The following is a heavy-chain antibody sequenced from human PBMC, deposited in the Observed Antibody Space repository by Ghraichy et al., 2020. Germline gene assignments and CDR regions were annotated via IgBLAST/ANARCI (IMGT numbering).Heavy chain of an antibody. Sequence: GSLRLSCAASGFTFSSYAMSWVRQAPGKGLEWVSAISGSGGSTYYADSVKGRFTISRDNSKNTLYLQMNSLRAEDTAVYYCAKPHYYYGSGSPKPLFYFDYWGQGTLVTVSS. D-gene: IGHD3-10*01. CDR3: AKPHYYYGSGSPKPLFYFDY. CDR2: ISGSGGST. V-gene: IGHV3-23*01. CDR1: GFTFSSYA. J-gene: IGHJ4*02.